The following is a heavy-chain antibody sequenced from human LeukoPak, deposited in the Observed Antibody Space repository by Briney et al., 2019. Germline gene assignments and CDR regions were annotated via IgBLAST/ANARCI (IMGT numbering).Heavy chain of an antibody. J-gene: IGHJ4*02. Sequence: GESLKISCQGSGYSFTSYWIGWVRQMPGKGLEWMGIIYPGDSDTRYSPSFQGQVTISADKSISTAYLQWSSLKASDTAMYYCARHGYYGSGTSLGFDYWGQGTLVTVSS. CDR2: IYPGDSDT. CDR1: GYSFTSYW. D-gene: IGHD3-10*01. V-gene: IGHV5-51*01. CDR3: ARHGYYGSGTSLGFDY.